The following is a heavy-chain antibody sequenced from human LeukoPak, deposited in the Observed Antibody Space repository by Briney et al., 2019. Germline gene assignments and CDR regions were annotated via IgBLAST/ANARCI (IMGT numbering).Heavy chain of an antibody. Sequence: PSETLSLTCTVSGYSISSGYYWGWIRQPPGKGLEWIGSIYHSGSTYYNPSLKSRVTISVDTSKNQFSLKLSSVTAADTAVYYCARADGSEDAFDIWGQGTMVTVSS. J-gene: IGHJ3*02. V-gene: IGHV4-38-2*02. CDR2: IYHSGST. CDR1: GYSISSGYY. CDR3: ARADGSEDAFDI.